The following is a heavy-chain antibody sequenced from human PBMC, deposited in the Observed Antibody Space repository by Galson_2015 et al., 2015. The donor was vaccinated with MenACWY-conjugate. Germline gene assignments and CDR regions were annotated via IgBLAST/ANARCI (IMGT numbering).Heavy chain of an antibody. CDR2: VHIGGSS. D-gene: IGHD1-26*01. CDR3: ARDQLGKWFDP. J-gene: IGHJ5*02. CDR1: GGSVESSTFY. Sequence: EILSLTCTVSGGSVESSTFYGGWIRLPPGEGLEWLGCVHIGGSSYYNSSLTVRVTIPGDMSKNQFALKVNSLTAADTAMYSCARDQLGKWFDPWGQGTQVTVSS. V-gene: IGHV4-39*06.